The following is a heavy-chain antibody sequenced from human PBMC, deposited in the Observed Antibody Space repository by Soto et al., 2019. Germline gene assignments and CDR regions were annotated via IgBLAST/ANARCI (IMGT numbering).Heavy chain of an antibody. CDR3: ASSYCSSTSCSLYYYYGMDV. Sequence: GASVKVSCKASGYTFTSYDINWVRQATGQGLEWMGWMNPNSGNTGYAQKFQGRVTMTRNTSISTAYMELRSLRSDDTAVYYCASSYCSSTSCSLYYYYGMDVWGQGTTVTVSS. J-gene: IGHJ6*02. D-gene: IGHD2-2*01. CDR1: GYTFTSYD. CDR2: MNPNSGNT. V-gene: IGHV1-8*01.